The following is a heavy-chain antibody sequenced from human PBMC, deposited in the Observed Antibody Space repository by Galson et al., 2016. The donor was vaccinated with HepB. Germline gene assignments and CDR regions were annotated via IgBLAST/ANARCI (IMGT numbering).Heavy chain of an antibody. CDR2: IHPEEYDT. CDR1: GNSFFNHW. J-gene: IGHJ4*02. Sequence: QSGAEVKKPGQSLKISCKASGNSFFNHWIGWVRQKPGKGLEWMGIIHPEEYDTRYSPSFEGQVTLSADKALNTAYLQWVSLKASDTAMYYCVTVKILQFILECEPFDDWGQGTLVTVSS. V-gene: IGHV5-51*01. D-gene: IGHD2-21*01. CDR3: VTVKILQFILECEPFDD.